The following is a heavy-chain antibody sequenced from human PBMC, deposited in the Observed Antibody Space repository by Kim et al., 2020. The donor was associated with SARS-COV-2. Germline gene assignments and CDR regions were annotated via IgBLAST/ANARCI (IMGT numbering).Heavy chain of an antibody. D-gene: IGHD5-12*01. V-gene: IGHV4-61*02. CDR1: GGSISSGSYY. CDR3: ARKGGNSGYFARFIDF. J-gene: IGHJ4*02. Sequence: SETLSLTCTVSGGSISSGSYYWSWIRQPAGKGLEWIGRIYTSGSNNYNHSLKSRVTISVDTSKNQFSLKLSSVTAAETAVYYCARKGGNSGYFARFIDFWGPGLLVTVSS. CDR2: IYTSGSN.